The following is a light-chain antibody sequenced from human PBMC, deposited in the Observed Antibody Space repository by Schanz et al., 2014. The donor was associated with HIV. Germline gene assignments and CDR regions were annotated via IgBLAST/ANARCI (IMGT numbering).Light chain of an antibody. CDR3: LQDYNYPRT. CDR2: GAS. Sequence: DIQMTQPPSTLSAFVGDSVTIACRASQSIGTSLAWFQQKPGRAPKLLIYGASTLESGVPSRFSGSGSGTDFTLTISSLQPEDFATYYCLQDYNYPRTFGQGTKVEIK. CDR1: QSIGTS. J-gene: IGKJ1*01. V-gene: IGKV1-5*03.